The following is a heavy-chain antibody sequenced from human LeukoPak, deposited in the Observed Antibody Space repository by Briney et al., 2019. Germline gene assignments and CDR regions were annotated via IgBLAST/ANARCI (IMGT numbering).Heavy chain of an antibody. D-gene: IGHD2-21*02. CDR3: ARVHCGGDCYSLDAFDI. CDR1: GGSISSYY. Sequence: SETLSLTCTVSGGSISSYYWSWIRQPPGKGLEWIGYIYYSGSTNYNPSLKSRVTISVDTSKNQFSLKLSSVTAADTAVYYCARVHCGGDCYSLDAFDIWGQGTMVTVSS. J-gene: IGHJ3*02. CDR2: IYYSGST. V-gene: IGHV4-59*01.